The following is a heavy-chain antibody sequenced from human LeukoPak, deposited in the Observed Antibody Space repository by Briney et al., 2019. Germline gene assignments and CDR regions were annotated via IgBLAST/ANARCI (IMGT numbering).Heavy chain of an antibody. CDR1: GGSISSGDFY. J-gene: IGHJ4*02. Sequence: SETLSLTCTVSGGSISSGDFYWSCIRQPPGKGLECIGYIYYSGSTYYNPSLKSRVTISVDTSKNQFSLKLSSVTAADTALYYCARHPLEDSSGWYDFDYWGQGTLVTVSS. CDR2: IYYSGST. D-gene: IGHD6-19*01. CDR3: ARHPLEDSSGWYDFDY. V-gene: IGHV4-30-4*01.